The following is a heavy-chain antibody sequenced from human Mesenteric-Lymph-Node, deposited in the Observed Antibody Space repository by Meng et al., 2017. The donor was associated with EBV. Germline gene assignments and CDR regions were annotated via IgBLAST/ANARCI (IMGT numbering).Heavy chain of an antibody. CDR1: GDSGSSSSAA. J-gene: IGHJ2*01. CDR2: TYYRSKWYN. CDR3: ARGATSVFDL. Sequence: QVQLHQSGPGLVKPSXTPPLTCFISGDSGSSSSAAWTWIRQSPSRGLEWLGRTYYRSKWYNDYAVFVKSRITINPDTSKNQFSLQLNSVTPEDTAVYYCARGATSVFDLWGRGTMVTVSS. V-gene: IGHV6-1*01.